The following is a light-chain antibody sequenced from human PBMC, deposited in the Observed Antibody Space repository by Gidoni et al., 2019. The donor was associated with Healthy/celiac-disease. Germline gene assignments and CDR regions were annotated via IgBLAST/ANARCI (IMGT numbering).Light chain of an antibody. Sequence: DIQMTQSPSSRSASVGDRVTITCRASQSISSYVNWYQQKPGKATKLLIYAASSLQSGVPSRFTGSGSGPDFTLTISSLQPDAFAPYYCQQSSSTPWTFGHGTKVEIK. CDR1: QSISSY. J-gene: IGKJ1*01. CDR3: QQSSSTPWT. V-gene: IGKV1-39*01. CDR2: AAS.